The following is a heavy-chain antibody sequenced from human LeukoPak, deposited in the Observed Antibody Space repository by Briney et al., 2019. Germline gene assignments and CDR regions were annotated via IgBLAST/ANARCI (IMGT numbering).Heavy chain of an antibody. D-gene: IGHD3-22*01. Sequence: GASVKVSCKASGYTLTGYYMHWVRQASGQGLEWMGRINPNSGGTNYAQKFQGRVTMTRDTSISTAYMELSRLRSDDTAVYYCARDPETYYYDSSGYYPFDYWGQGTLVTVSS. CDR2: INPNSGGT. CDR3: ARDPETYYYDSSGYYPFDY. J-gene: IGHJ4*02. V-gene: IGHV1-2*06. CDR1: GYTLTGYY.